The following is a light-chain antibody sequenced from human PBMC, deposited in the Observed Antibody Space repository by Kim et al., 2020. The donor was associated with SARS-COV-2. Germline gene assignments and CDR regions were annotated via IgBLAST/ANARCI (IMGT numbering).Light chain of an antibody. Sequence: VSPGERVTLSCRAIQSVSSSLAWYQQRPGQAPRLRIYGASTRATGIPARFSGSESGTEFTLTISSLQSEDVALYYGQQYKKWAPHTFGQGNKLEI. V-gene: IGKV3-15*01. J-gene: IGKJ2*01. CDR1: QSVSSS. CDR2: GAS. CDR3: QQYKKWAPHT.